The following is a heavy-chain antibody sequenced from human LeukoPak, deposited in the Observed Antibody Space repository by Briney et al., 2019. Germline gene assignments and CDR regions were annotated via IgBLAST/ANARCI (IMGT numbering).Heavy chain of an antibody. CDR3: AKRAPTGDYFDY. Sequence: GRSLRLSCAASGFTFSNYNMNWVRQAQGKGLEWVSAISGSGGSTYYADSVKGRFTISRDNSKNTLYLQMNSLRAEDTAVYYCAKRAPTGDYFDYWGQGTLVTVSS. J-gene: IGHJ4*02. D-gene: IGHD1-14*01. CDR2: ISGSGGST. CDR1: GFTFSNYN. V-gene: IGHV3-23*01.